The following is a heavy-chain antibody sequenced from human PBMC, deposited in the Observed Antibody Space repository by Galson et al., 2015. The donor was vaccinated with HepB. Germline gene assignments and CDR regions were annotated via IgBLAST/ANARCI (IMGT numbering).Heavy chain of an antibody. D-gene: IGHD3-22*01. V-gene: IGHV1-18*01. J-gene: IGHJ1*01. CDR1: GYTFINDG. CDR3: AGDFSDSSGYEYFHH. Sequence: SVKVCCKASGYTFINDGISWVRQAPGQGLEWMGWISAYSGNTKYAQKFQGRVNMTTHTSTNTAYMELRSLRSGDTAVYYCAGDFSDSSGYEYFHHWGQVTLVTVSS. CDR2: ISAYSGNT.